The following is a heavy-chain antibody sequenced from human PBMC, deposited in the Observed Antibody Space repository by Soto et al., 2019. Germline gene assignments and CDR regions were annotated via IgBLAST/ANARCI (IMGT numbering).Heavy chain of an antibody. V-gene: IGHV1-2*04. CDR2: INPNSGDT. D-gene: IGHD3-9*01. J-gene: IGHJ6*02. CDR1: GYIFTGYY. Sequence: ASGKVSCKASGYIFTGYYMHWVRQAPGQGLAWMGWINPNSGDTNYTQKFQGWVTMTRDTSISTAYMELSRLRSDDTAVYYCARDIRYFGWLSRAYYYGMDVWGQGTTVTVSS. CDR3: ARDIRYFGWLSRAYYYGMDV.